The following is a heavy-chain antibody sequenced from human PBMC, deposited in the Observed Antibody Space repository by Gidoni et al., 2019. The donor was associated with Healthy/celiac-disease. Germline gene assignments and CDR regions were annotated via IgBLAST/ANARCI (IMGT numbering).Heavy chain of an antibody. V-gene: IGHV3-9*01. Sequence: EVQLVESGGGLVQPGRSLRLSCAAYGFGFGGYAMHWVRQVPGKGLEWVSGVSWNSGNTAYADSVKGRFTISRDNAKNSLFLQMDSLRGEDTALYFCARAGTFSSSSGWLDPWGQGTLVTVSS. J-gene: IGHJ5*02. D-gene: IGHD6-6*01. CDR3: ARAGTFSSSSGWLDP. CDR2: VSWNSGNT. CDR1: GFGFGGYA.